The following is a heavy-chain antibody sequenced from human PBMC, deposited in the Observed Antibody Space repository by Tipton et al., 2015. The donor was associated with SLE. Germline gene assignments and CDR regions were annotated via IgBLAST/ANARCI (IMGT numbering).Heavy chain of an antibody. CDR3: ARYSGLAWDIQH. J-gene: IGHJ1*01. CDR2: IYSGGST. Sequence: SLRLSCAASGFTVSSNYMSWVRQAPGKGLEWVSVIYSGGSTYYADSVKGRFAISRDNAKNSLYLQMNSLKAEDTALYYCARYSGLAWDIQHWGQGTLVTVSS. V-gene: IGHV3-53*01. CDR1: GFTVSSNY. D-gene: IGHD1-26*01.